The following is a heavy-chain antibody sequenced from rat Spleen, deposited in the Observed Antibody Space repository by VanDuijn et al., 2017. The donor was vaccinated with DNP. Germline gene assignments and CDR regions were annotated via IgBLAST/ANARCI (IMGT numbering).Heavy chain of an antibody. J-gene: IGHJ2*01. CDR2: IHYDGGST. CDR1: GFTFSDYY. V-gene: IGHV5-22*01. CDR3: ARHVLPLRVWDY. Sequence: EVQLVESGGGLVQPGKSLKLSCAASGFTFSDYYMAWVRQAPTKGLEWVAYIHYDGGSTYNGDSVKGRFTISRDNAKSTLYLQMNSLRSEDMATYYCARHVLPLRVWDYWGQGVMVTVSS. D-gene: IGHD1-4*01.